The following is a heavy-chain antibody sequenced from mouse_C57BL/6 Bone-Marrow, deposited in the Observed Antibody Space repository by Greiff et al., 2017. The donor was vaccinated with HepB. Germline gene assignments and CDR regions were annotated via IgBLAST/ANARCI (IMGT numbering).Heavy chain of an antibody. CDR3: ARRAPLLSWFAY. CDR1: GYTFSSYW. D-gene: IGHD3-1*01. Sequence: QVQLQQPGAEFVKPGASVKLSCKASGYTFSSYWMQWVTQRPGQGLEWIGEFDPSDSYINYNQKFKGKATLTVDISSSTAYMQLSSLTYEDSAIYYCARRAPLLSWFAYWGQGSMGTVSA. CDR2: FDPSDSYI. V-gene: IGHV1-50*01. J-gene: IGHJ3*01.